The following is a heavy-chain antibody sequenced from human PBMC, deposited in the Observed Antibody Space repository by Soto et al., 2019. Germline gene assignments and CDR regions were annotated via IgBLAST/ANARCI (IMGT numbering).Heavy chain of an antibody. CDR3: ARGPMTTVTTWGDWYFDL. Sequence: QVQLVEFGGGVVQPGRSLRLSCATSGFTFSSYGMHWVRQGPGKGLEWVAVIWYDGTNKYYADSVNGRFTISRDDSKNTLYLQMNSLRAEDTAVYYCARGPMTTVTTWGDWYFDLWGRGTLVTVSS. CDR1: GFTFSSYG. CDR2: IWYDGTNK. J-gene: IGHJ2*01. V-gene: IGHV3-33*01. D-gene: IGHD4-17*01.